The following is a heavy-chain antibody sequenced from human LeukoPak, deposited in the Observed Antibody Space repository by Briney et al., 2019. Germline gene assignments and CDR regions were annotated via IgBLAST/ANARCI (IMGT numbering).Heavy chain of an antibody. V-gene: IGHV4-59*01. CDR1: GGSISSYY. J-gene: IGHJ2*01. CDR2: IYYSGST. Sequence: SETLSLTCTVSGGSISSYYWSWIRQPPGKGLEWIGYIYYSGSTNYNPSLKSRVTISVDTSKNQFSLKLSSVTAADTAVYYCARDEGDYGDYATSPYWYFDLWGRGTLVTVSS. CDR3: ARDEGDYGDYATSPYWYFDL. D-gene: IGHD4-17*01.